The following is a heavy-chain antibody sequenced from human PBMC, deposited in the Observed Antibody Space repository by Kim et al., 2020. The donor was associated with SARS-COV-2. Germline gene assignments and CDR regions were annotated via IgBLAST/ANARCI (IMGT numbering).Heavy chain of an antibody. CDR1: GGSFSGYY. CDR3: ARGRYSYGLGKYYYYYYGMDV. J-gene: IGHJ6*02. Sequence: SETLSLTCAVYGGSFSGYYWSWICQPPGKGLEWIGEINHSGSTNYNPSLKSRVTISVDTSKNQFSLKLSSVTAADTAVYYCARGRYSYGLGKYYYYYYGMDVWGQGTTVTVSS. D-gene: IGHD5-18*01. CDR2: INHSGST. V-gene: IGHV4-34*01.